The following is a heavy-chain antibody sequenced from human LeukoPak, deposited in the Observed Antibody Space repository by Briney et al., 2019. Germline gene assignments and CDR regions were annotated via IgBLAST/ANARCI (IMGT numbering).Heavy chain of an antibody. D-gene: IGHD3-22*01. Sequence: RASVKVSCKASGYTFTSYGISWVRQAPGQGLEWMGWISAYNGNTNYAQKLQGRVTMTTDTSTSTAYMELRSLRSDDTAVYYCARAPMYYYDSSGYEVYWGQGTLVTVSS. J-gene: IGHJ4*02. V-gene: IGHV1-18*01. CDR3: ARAPMYYYDSSGYEVY. CDR2: ISAYNGNT. CDR1: GYTFTSYG.